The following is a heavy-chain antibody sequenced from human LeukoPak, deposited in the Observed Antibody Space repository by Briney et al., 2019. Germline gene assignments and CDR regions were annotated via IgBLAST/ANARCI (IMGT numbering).Heavy chain of an antibody. J-gene: IGHJ6*02. Sequence: SETLSLTCTVSGCSISGHYWTWVRQPPGEGLEWIGQIHYSGKADYNPSLRSRITISVDTSKNQMSLKVTSVTAADTAVYYCARFGVDYDMDVWGQGTTVTVS. D-gene: IGHD3-16*01. CDR1: GCSISGHY. CDR2: IHYSGKA. CDR3: ARFGVDYDMDV. V-gene: IGHV4-59*11.